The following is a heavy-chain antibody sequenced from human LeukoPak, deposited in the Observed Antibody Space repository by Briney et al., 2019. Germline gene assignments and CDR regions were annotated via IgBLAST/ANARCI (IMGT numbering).Heavy chain of an antibody. CDR2: INHSGST. V-gene: IGHV4-34*01. J-gene: IGHJ5*02. Sequence: PSETLSLTCAVYGGSFSGYYWSWIRQPPGKGLEWIGEINHSGSTNYNPSLKSRVTISVDTSKNQFSLKLSSVTAGDTAVYYCAREATVSMRFDPWGQGTLVTVSS. CDR1: GGSFSGYY. CDR3: AREATVSMRFDP. D-gene: IGHD4-17*01.